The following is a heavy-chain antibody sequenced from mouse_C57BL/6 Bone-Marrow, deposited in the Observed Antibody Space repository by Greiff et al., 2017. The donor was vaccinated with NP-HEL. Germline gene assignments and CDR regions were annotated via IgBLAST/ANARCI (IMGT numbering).Heavy chain of an antibody. CDR1: GYTFTNYW. CDR3: ARAYNRKN. V-gene: IGHV1-63*01. CDR2: IYPGGGYT. J-gene: IGHJ2*01. Sequence: QVQLKESGAELVRPGTSVKMSCKASGYTFTNYWIGWAKQRPGHGLEWIGDIYPGGGYTNYNEKFKGKATLTADKSSSTAYMQFSSLTSEDSAIYYCARAYNRKNWGEGTTLTVSS.